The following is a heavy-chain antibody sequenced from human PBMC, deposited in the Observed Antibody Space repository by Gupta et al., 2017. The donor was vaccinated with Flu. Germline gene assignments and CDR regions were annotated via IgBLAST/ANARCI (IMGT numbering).Heavy chain of an antibody. CDR1: GYTFTSYY. Sequence: QVQLVQSGAEVKKPGASVKVSCKAAGYTFTSYYMHWVRQAPGQGLEWMGIINPSGGSTRYAQKFQGRVTMTRDTSTSTVYMELSSLRSEDTAVYYCARGALCSSTSCYDTYWFDPWGQGTLVTVSS. V-gene: IGHV1-46*01. D-gene: IGHD2-2*01. CDR2: INPSGGST. CDR3: ARGALCSSTSCYDTYWFDP. J-gene: IGHJ5*02.